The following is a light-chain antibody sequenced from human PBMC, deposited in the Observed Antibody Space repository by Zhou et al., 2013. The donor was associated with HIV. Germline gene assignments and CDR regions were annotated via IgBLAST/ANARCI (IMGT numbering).Light chain of an antibody. V-gene: IGKV2-30*02. CDR1: QSLVHSDGNTY. CDR2: KVS. CDR3: MQGTHWPT. J-gene: IGKJ1*01. Sequence: DVVMTQSPLSLPVTPGQPASISCRSSQSLVHSDGNTYLNWFHQRAGQPPRRLIYKVSNRDSGVPDRFSGSGSGTDFTLQISRVQAEDVGVYYCMQGTHWPTFGQGTKVEIK.